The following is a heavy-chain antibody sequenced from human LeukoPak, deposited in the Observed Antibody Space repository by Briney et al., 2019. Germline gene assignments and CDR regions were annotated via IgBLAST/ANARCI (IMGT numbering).Heavy chain of an antibody. D-gene: IGHD1-26*01. V-gene: IGHV6-1*01. Sequence: SQTLSLTCAISGDSVSSNIAAWNWIRQSPTRGLEWLGRTHYSSRWYNDYAVSVKSRITIYADTSKNQFSLQLNSVTPEDTAVYHCARSQGDMDVWGKGTSVTVSS. CDR2: THYSSRWYN. CDR1: GDSVSSNIAA. J-gene: IGHJ6*03. CDR3: ARSQGDMDV.